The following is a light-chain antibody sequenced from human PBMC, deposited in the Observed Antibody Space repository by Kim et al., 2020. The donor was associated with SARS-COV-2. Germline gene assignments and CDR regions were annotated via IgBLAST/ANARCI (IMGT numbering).Light chain of an antibody. V-gene: IGKV3-20*01. J-gene: IGKJ1*01. CDR2: GAS. CDR3: QQYSSSPAT. CDR1: QSVSSNC. Sequence: SPGERATLSCMASQSVSSNCLAWYQQKPGTAPRLLIYGASSRATGIPDRFSGSGSGTDFTLTITRLEPEDFAVYYCQQYSSSPATFGQGTKVDIK.